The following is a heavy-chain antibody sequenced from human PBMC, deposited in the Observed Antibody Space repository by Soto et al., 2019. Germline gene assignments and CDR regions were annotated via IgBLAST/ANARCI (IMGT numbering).Heavy chain of an antibody. CDR2: INPSGGST. CDR3: ARDESGIAAAGMGKFDP. D-gene: IGHD6-13*01. V-gene: IGHV1-46*01. Sequence: ASVKVSCKASGYTFTSYYMHWVRQAPGEGLEWMGIINPSGGSTSYAQKFQGRVTMTRDTSTSTVYMELSSLRSEDTAVYYCARDESGIAAAGMGKFDPWGQGTLVTVSS. CDR1: GYTFTSYY. J-gene: IGHJ5*02.